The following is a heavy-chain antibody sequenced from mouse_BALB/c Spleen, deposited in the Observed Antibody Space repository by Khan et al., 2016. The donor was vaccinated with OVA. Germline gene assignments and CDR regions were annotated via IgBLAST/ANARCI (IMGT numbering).Heavy chain of an antibody. Sequence: VQLQQPGTELVRPGALVKLSCKASGFNISDYYIHWVMQRPEQGLEWIGWIDPENGNSIYDPKFQGKASITADTSSNTAYLHLSSLTSEDTAVYFCARSGYVASFPYWGQGTLVTVSA. CDR2: IDPENGNS. J-gene: IGHJ3*01. D-gene: IGHD2-2*01. V-gene: IGHV14-1*02. CDR1: GFNISDYY. CDR3: ARSGYVASFPY.